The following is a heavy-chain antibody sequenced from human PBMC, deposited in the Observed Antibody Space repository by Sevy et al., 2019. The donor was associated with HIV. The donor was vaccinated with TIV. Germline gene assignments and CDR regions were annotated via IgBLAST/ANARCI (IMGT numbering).Heavy chain of an antibody. CDR1: GFTCNTYS. CDR2: VSSDSMFI. D-gene: IGHD3-16*01. J-gene: IGHJ4*02. CDR3: TSLGKLWRLNF. V-gene: IGHV3-21*01. Sequence: GGSLRLSCAASGFTCNTYSVNWVRQALGKGLEWVSSVSSDSMFIYYADSVKCRFTISIDNARNLLFLQKNTLRVDYTAVYYCTSLGKLWRLNFWGQGALATVSS.